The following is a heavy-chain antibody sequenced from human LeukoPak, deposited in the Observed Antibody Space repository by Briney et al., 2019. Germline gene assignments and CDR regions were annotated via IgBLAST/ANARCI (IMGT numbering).Heavy chain of an antibody. J-gene: IGHJ5*02. Sequence: PSETLSLTCTVSGGSISSYYWSWIRQPPGKGLEWIGYIYCSGSTNYNPSLKSRVTISVDTSKNQFSLKLSSVTAADTAVCYCARHPGDFWSGRNWFDPWGQGTLVTVSS. CDR1: GGSISSYY. CDR3: ARHPGDFWSGRNWFDP. D-gene: IGHD3-3*01. V-gene: IGHV4-59*01. CDR2: IYCSGST.